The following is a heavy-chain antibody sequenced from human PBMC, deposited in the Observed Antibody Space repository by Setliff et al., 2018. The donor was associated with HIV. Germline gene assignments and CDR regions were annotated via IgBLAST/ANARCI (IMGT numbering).Heavy chain of an antibody. CDR1: GRSITSSY. D-gene: IGHD3-3*01. CDR3: ANFPTVFGVVSPSYS. CDR2: VYYSGTT. Sequence: SETLSLTCSVSGRSITSSYWSWVRQSPERGLEWIGYVYYSGTTNYNPSLKSRVSLSIDTSRNQFSLKLTSLTAADTAVYYCANFPTVFGVVSPSYSWGQGIQVTVSS. V-gene: IGHV4-59*08. J-gene: IGHJ5*02.